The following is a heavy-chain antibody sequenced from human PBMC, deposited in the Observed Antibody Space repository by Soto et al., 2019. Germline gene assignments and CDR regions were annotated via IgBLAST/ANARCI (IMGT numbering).Heavy chain of an antibody. CDR2: IYYRGST. V-gene: IGHV4-59*01. Sequence: SETLSLTCTVSGGSITSYYWSWIRQPPGGGLEWIGYIYYRGSTNYNPSLKRRVTISVDTSKNQFSLKLSSVTAADTAVYYCARFDQVSYYFDYWGQGTLVTVSS. CDR3: ARFDQVSYYFDY. CDR1: GGSITSYY. J-gene: IGHJ4*02.